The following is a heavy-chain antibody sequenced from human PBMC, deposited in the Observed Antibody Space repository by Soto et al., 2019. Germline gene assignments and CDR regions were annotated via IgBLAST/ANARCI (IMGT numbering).Heavy chain of an antibody. CDR3: ARGGRGFYDFWTRASNAFDI. J-gene: IGHJ3*02. V-gene: IGHV3-7*03. CDR1: GFTFSSYW. CDR2: IKQDGSEK. Sequence: PGGSLRLSCAASGFTFSSYWMSWVRQAPGKGLEWVANIKQDGSEKYYVDSVKGRFTISRDNAKNSLYLQMNSLRAEDTAVYYCARGGRGFYDFWTRASNAFDIWGQGTMVTVSS. D-gene: IGHD3-3*01.